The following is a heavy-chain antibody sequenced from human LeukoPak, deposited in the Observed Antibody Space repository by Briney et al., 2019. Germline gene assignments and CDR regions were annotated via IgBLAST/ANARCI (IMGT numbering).Heavy chain of an antibody. D-gene: IGHD2/OR15-2a*01. V-gene: IGHV3-23*01. CDR2: ISISGGTT. J-gene: IGHJ4*02. Sequence: GGSLRLSCAASGFIFSSYAMSWVRQAPGKGLEWVSSISISGGTTDYADSVKGRFTISKDNAKNTVYLQMNSLRAEDTAVYYCVSFYETYWGRGTLVTVSS. CDR3: VSFYETY. CDR1: GFIFSSYA.